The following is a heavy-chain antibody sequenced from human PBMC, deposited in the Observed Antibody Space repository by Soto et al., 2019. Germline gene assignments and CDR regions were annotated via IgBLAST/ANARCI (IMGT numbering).Heavy chain of an antibody. Sequence: GGSLRLSCAASGFTLSSYSMNWVRQAPGKGLEWVSYISSSSSTIYYADSVKGRFTISRDNAKNSLYLQMNSLRAEDTAVYYCARDRPVRAYYYDSSGYLRAFDIWGQGQWSPSPQ. D-gene: IGHD3-22*01. J-gene: IGHJ3*02. CDR1: GFTLSSYS. CDR2: ISSSSSTI. V-gene: IGHV3-48*01. CDR3: ARDRPVRAYYYDSSGYLRAFDI.